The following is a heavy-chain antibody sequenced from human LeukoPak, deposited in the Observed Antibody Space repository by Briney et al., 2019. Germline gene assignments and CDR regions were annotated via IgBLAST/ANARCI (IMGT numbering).Heavy chain of an antibody. CDR1: GYTFSTYG. D-gene: IGHD2-2*01. Sequence: ASVKVSCKASGYTFSTYGITWVREAPGQGPEWVWWISGSTGSTHYAQAVQGRVTMTTDTSTGTAYIELRSLRSDDTAVYYCARVGRDCSSINCYWADWFDPWGQGTLVIVSS. CDR2: ISGSTGST. J-gene: IGHJ5*02. CDR3: ARVGRDCSSINCYWADWFDP. V-gene: IGHV1-18*01.